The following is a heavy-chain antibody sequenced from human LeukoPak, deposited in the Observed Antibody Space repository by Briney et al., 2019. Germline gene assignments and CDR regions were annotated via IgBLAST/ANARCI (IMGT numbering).Heavy chain of an antibody. CDR2: ISPTGGTT. D-gene: IGHD2-21*01. CDR3: AREVRSSKALDY. Sequence: ASVKVSCKTSGYMFTVYYLHWVRRAPGQGLEWMGMISPTGGTTRFSQKYQGRITMTRDMSTSTVYMDLSSLRSEDTAVYYCAREVRSSKALDYWGQGTLVTVSS. CDR1: GYMFTVYY. J-gene: IGHJ4*02. V-gene: IGHV1-46*01.